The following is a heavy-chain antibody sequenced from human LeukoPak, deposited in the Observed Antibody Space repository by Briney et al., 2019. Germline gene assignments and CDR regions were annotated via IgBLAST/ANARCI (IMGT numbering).Heavy chain of an antibody. CDR1: GYTLTELS. Sequence: GASVTVSCTVSGYTLTELSMHWVRQAPGKGLEWMGGFDPEDGETIYAQKFQGRVTMTEDTSTDTAYMELSSLRSEDTAVYYCARDKYTPRRGYSYGYFDYWGQGTLVTVSS. CDR3: ARDKYTPRRGYSYGYFDY. D-gene: IGHD5-18*01. J-gene: IGHJ4*02. CDR2: FDPEDGET. V-gene: IGHV1-24*01.